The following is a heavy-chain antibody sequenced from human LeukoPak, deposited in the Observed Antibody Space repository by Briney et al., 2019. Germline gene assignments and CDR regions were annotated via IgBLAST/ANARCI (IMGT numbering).Heavy chain of an antibody. CDR3: ARDWHCGGDCYST. V-gene: IGHV1-2*02. CDR1: VYTFTGYY. Sequence: ASVTVSFKSSVYTFTGYYMHWVRQAPGQRLEWVGWINPNSGGTNYAQKFQGRVPMPRDPSISTAYMELSRLRSDDTAVYYCARDWHCGGDCYSTWGQGTLVTVSS. J-gene: IGHJ4*02. CDR2: INPNSGGT. D-gene: IGHD2-21*02.